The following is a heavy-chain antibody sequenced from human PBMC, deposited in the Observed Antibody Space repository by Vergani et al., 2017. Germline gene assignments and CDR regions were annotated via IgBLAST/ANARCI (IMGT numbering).Heavy chain of an antibody. CDR3: ATSGYRRWGYYFDY. J-gene: IGHJ4*02. Sequence: QVQLQESGPGLVKPPGTLSLTCAVPGDSISSNNCWTWVRQPPGKGLEWIGEICHTEDTKYSPSLKSRVTVSVDESRNLFSRMLNSVTAADTAVYYCATSGYRRWGYYFDYWGQGILVTVSS. D-gene: IGHD2-2*02. CDR2: ICHTEDT. V-gene: IGHV4-4*03. CDR1: GDSISSNNC.